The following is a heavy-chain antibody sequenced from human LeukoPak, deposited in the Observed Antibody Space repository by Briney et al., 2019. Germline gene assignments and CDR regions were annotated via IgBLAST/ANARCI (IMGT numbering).Heavy chain of an antibody. CDR2: TKNKANSYTT. J-gene: IGHJ3*02. CDR3: AREKQAAFYI. V-gene: IGHV3-72*01. D-gene: IGHD6-13*01. Sequence: PGGSLRLSCAASGFTFTNAWMSWVRQAAGKGLEWVGRTKNKANSYTTEYAASVKGRFTISRDDSKNSLYLQMNSLKTEDTAVYYCAREKQAAFYIWGQGTMVTVSS. CDR1: GFTFTNAW.